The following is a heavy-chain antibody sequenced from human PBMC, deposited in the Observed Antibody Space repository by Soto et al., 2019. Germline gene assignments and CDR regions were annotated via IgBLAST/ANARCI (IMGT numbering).Heavy chain of an antibody. D-gene: IGHD5-12*01. V-gene: IGHV4-34*01. J-gene: IGHJ4*02. CDR2: VKDGGST. Sequence: QVQLQQWGAGLLKPSETLSLTCTVNGGSLTGYYWSWIRQPPGKGLEWIGEVKDGGSTNYSPSLRGXXSXSXXTAKNHCSRRLNSVTAADTAVYFCARGQEGIVATHWDQGALVTVSS. CDR1: GGSLTGYY. CDR3: ARGQEGIVATH.